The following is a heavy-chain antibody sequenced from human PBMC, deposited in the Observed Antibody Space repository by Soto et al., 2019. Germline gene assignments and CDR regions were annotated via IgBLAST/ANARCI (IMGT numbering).Heavy chain of an antibody. J-gene: IGHJ4*02. CDR1: GFTFSSYA. Sequence: GGSLRLSCAASGFTFSSYAMSWVRQAPGKGLEWVSAISGSGGCTYYADSVKGRFTIPRDNSKNTLYLQMNSLRAEDTAVYYCAKPHYDFWSGYGFDYWGQGTLVTVSS. CDR2: ISGSGGCT. CDR3: AKPHYDFWSGYGFDY. V-gene: IGHV3-23*01. D-gene: IGHD3-3*01.